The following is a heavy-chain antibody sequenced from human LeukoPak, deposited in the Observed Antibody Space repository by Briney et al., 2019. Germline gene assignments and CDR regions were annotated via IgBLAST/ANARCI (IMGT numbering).Heavy chain of an antibody. V-gene: IGHV4-59*01. Sequence: SETLSLTCTVSGGSISSYYWSWIRQPPGKGLEWIGYIYYSGSTNYNPSLKSRVTISVDTSKNQFSLKLSSVTAADTAVYYCARVLIAGIAAAGQFDPWGQGTLVTVSS. D-gene: IGHD6-13*01. J-gene: IGHJ5*02. CDR1: GGSISSYY. CDR2: IYYSGST. CDR3: ARVLIAGIAAAGQFDP.